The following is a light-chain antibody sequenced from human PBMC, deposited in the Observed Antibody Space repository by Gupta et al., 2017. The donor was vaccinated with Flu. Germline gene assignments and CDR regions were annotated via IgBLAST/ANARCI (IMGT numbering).Light chain of an antibody. CDR1: RSSGTL. V-gene: IGKV1-12*01. CDR2: PAC. J-gene: IGKJ1*01. Sequence: IQMTQCPSFVFATVGDRVTITGRASRSSGTLLAWYQQKPPEAPMLLIYPACNLQRGVPSRFSGSGSGAEFTLTITSLQPEYFATYYCQQGRSFPRTFGQGTKVEI. CDR3: QQGRSFPRT.